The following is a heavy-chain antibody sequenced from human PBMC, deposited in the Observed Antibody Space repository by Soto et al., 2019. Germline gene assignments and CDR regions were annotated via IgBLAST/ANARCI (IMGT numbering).Heavy chain of an antibody. CDR1: GFTFISYA. CDR2: ISGSGGST. CDR3: AHRRGSGDFDY. Sequence: GSLRLSCATSGFTFISYAMSWVRQAPVKGLEWVSAISGSGGSTYYWPSLKSRLTVTKDTSKNQVVLTMTNMDPVDTATYYCAHRRGSGDFDYWGQGTLVTVSS. J-gene: IGHJ4*02. D-gene: IGHD6-19*01. V-gene: IGHV3-23*01.